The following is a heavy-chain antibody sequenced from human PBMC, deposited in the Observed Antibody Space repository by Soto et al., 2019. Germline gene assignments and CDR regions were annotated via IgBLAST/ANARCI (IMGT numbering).Heavy chain of an antibody. D-gene: IGHD3-10*01. CDR3: ARRSSSGSINDRFDP. CDR1: GGSISSYY. Sequence: SETLSLTCTVSGGSISSYYWSWIRQPPGKGLEWIGYIYYSGSTNYNPSLKSRVTISVDTSKNQFSLKLSSVTAADTAVYYCARRSSSGSINDRFDPWGQGTLVSVSS. CDR2: IYYSGST. V-gene: IGHV4-59*08. J-gene: IGHJ5*02.